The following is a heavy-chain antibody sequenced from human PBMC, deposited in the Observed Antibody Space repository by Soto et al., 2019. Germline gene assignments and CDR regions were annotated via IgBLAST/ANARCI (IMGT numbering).Heavy chain of an antibody. V-gene: IGHV1-3*01. J-gene: IGHJ5*02. CDR2: INAGNGNT. CDR3: ARDPLRRETYYDTAGWFDP. D-gene: IGHD3-9*01. Sequence: EASVKVSCKASGYTFTSYAMHWVRQAPGQRLEWMGWINAGNGNTKYSQKFQGRVTITRDTSASTAYMELSSLRSEDTAVYYCARDPLRRETYYDTAGWFDPWGQGTLVTVSS. CDR1: GYTFTSYA.